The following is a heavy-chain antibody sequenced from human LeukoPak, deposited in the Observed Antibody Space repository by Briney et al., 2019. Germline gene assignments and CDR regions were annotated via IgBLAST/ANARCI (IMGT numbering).Heavy chain of an antibody. CDR1: GYTFTDYN. Sequence: GASVKVSCKASGYTFTDYNIHWVRQAPGQGLEWMGWVTPGSGATDYAQQFQGRVTLTRDTSISTVYMEMNNLISDDTAVYYCARGAGARTYRRLDLWGQGTLVTVSS. CDR2: VTPGSGAT. V-gene: IGHV1-2*02. CDR3: ARGAGARTYRRLDL. D-gene: IGHD1-26*01. J-gene: IGHJ4*02.